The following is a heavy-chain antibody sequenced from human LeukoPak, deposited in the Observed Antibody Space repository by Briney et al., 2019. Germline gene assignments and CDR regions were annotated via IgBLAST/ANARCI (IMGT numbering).Heavy chain of an antibody. J-gene: IGHJ4*02. CDR2: INHSGST. D-gene: IGHD3-3*01. CDR3: ARVSISLFGVVTAHFDS. V-gene: IGHV4-34*01. Sequence: KASETLSLTCAVYGGSFSGYYWSWIRQPPGKGLEWIGEINHSGSTNYNPSLKSRVTISVDTSKNQFSLNLRSVTTADTAVYYCARVSISLFGVVTAHFDSWGQGTLVAVSS. CDR1: GGSFSGYY.